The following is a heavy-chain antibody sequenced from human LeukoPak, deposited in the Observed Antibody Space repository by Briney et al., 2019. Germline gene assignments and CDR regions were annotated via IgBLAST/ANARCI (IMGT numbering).Heavy chain of an antibody. CDR2: VYWDDDK. CDR1: GFSLSTSGVA. D-gene: IGHD2-8*01. CDR3: AHGYCTTGVCYQSPFGV. V-gene: IGHV2-5*02. Sequence: SGPTLVKPTQTLTLTCSFSGFSLSTSGVAVGWIRQPPGKALEWLALVYWDDDKRYSPSLKTRLTITRDTSKNQVVLTMTNMDPLDTATYYCAHGYCTTGVCYQSPFGVWGQGTMVTVSS. J-gene: IGHJ3*01.